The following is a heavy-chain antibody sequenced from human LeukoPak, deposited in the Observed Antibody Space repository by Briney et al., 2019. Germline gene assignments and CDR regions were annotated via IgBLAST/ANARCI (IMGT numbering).Heavy chain of an antibody. CDR3: ARALLLRGVMIGNDY. CDR2: INAYNGNT. CDR1: GYTFTSYG. D-gene: IGHD3-10*01. J-gene: IGHJ4*02. V-gene: IGHV1-18*01. Sequence: ASVKVSCKASGYTFTSYGISWVRQAPGQGLEWMGWINAYNGNTNSAQKLQGRVTMTTDTSTSTAYMELGSLRSDDTAVYYCARALLLRGVMIGNDYWGQGTLVTVSS.